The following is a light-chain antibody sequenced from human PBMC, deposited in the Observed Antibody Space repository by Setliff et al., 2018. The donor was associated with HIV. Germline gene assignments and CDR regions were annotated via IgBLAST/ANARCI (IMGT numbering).Light chain of an antibody. Sequence: QSALSQPASVSGSPGQAITISCTGTSGDVGTYNLVSWYQQHPGKAPQLIIYEVTKRPSGVSARFSGSKSGNMASLIISGLQAEDEADYYCCSYTGSDTIDVFGTGTKVTVL. CDR3: CSYTGSDTIDV. CDR1: SGDVGTYNL. V-gene: IGLV2-23*02. J-gene: IGLJ1*01. CDR2: EVT.